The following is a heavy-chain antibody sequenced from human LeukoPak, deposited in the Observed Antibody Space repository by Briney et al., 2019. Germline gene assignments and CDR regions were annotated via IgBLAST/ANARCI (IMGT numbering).Heavy chain of an antibody. J-gene: IGHJ4*02. CDR1: GFTFSSYE. D-gene: IGHD3-10*01. Sequence: PGGSLRLSCAASGFTFSSYEMNWVRQAPGKGLEWVSYISSSGSTIYSGDSVEGRFTISRDNAKNSLYLQMNSLRAEDTAVYYCSRDYFGAGIVDYWGQGSLVSVPS. CDR2: ISSSGSTI. V-gene: IGHV3-48*03. CDR3: SRDYFGAGIVDY.